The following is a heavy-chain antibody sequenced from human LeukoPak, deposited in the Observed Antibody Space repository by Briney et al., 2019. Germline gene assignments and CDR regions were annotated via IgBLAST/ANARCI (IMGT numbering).Heavy chain of an antibody. CDR1: GFTFNNYA. V-gene: IGHV3-23*01. Sequence: GGSLRLSCAASGFTFNNYAMNWVRQAPGKGLEWVSSISGSGGNTYYADSVKGRFTISRDNSKNTLYLQMNSLRAEDTAVYYCAKPARADAFDIWGQGTMITVSS. CDR2: ISGSGGNT. J-gene: IGHJ3*02. CDR3: AKPARADAFDI.